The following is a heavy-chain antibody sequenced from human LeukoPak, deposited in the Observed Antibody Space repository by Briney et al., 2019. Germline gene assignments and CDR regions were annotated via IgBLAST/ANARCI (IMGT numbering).Heavy chain of an antibody. J-gene: IGHJ4*02. CDR3: IRDCFGHSCVSSF. Sequence: PSETLSLTCTVSGYSISSGFYWAWIRQPPGKGLEWIGSISHGGRTSYTPSLQSRISISLDTSKNQFSLNLTSVTAADTAVYYCIRDCFGHSCVSSFWGQGTLVAVSS. V-gene: IGHV4-38-2*02. CDR2: ISHGGRT. CDR1: GYSISSGFY. D-gene: IGHD3-3*01.